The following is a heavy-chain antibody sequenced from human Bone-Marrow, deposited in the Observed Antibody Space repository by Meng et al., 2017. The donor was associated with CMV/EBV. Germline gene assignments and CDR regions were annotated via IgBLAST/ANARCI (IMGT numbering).Heavy chain of an antibody. V-gene: IGHV3-48*01. D-gene: IGHD1-26*01. CDR1: GFTFSSYS. Sequence: GESLKISCAASGFTFSSYSMNWVRQAPGKGLEWVSYISSSSSTIYYADSVKGRFTISRDNSKNTLYLQMNSLRAEDTAVYYCAKDAGEWELLGVGSYYFDYWGQGTLVTVSS. CDR2: ISSSSSTI. J-gene: IGHJ4*02. CDR3: AKDAGEWELLGVGSYYFDY.